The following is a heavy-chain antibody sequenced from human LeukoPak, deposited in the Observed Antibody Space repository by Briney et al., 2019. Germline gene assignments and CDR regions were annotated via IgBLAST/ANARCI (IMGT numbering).Heavy chain of an antibody. CDR3: ASKIDAFDI. CDR1: GGSISSGAYS. V-gene: IGHV4-30-2*01. J-gene: IGHJ3*02. CDR2: IYPSGST. Sequence: SETLSLTCAVSGGSISSGAYSWSWVRQPPGKGLEWIGNIYPSGSTYYNPSLKSRVTISVDRSKNQFSLKLTSVTAADTAVYYCASKIDAFDIWGQGTMVIVSS.